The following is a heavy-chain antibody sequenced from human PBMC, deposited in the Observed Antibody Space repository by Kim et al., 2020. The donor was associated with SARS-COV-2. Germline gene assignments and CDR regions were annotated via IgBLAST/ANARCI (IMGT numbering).Heavy chain of an antibody. V-gene: IGHV3-21*01. D-gene: IGHD1-7*01. J-gene: IGHJ3*02. Sequence: YDADSVKGRFTISRDNAKNSLYLQMNSLRAEDTAVYYCARDMNWNYAFDIWGQGTMVTVSS. CDR3: ARDMNWNYAFDI.